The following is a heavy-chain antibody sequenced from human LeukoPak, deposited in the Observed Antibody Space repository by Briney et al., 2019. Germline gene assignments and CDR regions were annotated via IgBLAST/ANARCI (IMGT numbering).Heavy chain of an antibody. CDR1: GFTFSSYG. J-gene: IGHJ4*02. CDR3: AKDSLYDSSGYVIDY. D-gene: IGHD3-22*01. V-gene: IGHV3-30*02. Sequence: GGSLRLSCAASGFTFSSYGIHWVRQAPGKGLEWVAFIRYDGSNKYYADSVKGRFTISRDNSKNTLYLQMNSLRAEDTAVYYCAKDSLYDSSGYVIDYWGQGTLVTVSS. CDR2: IRYDGSNK.